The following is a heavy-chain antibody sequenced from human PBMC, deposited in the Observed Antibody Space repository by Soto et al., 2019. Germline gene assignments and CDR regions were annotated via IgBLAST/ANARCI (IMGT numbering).Heavy chain of an antibody. Sequence: PSETLSLTSTVSGGSISSSSYYWGWIRQPPGKGLEWIGSIYYSGSTYYNPSLKSRVTISVDTSKNQFSLKLSSVTAADTAVYYCARLASQTWFGELSYNWFDPWGQGTLVTVSS. V-gene: IGHV4-39*01. CDR2: IYYSGST. D-gene: IGHD3-10*01. CDR1: GGSISSSSYY. J-gene: IGHJ5*02. CDR3: ARLASQTWFGELSYNWFDP.